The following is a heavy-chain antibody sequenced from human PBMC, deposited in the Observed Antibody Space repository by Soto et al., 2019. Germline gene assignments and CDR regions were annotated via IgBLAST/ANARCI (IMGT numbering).Heavy chain of an antibody. D-gene: IGHD2-2*01. CDR3: GRGLTSNANCIDP. CDR2: IYYTGKT. CDR1: GDYIHFGVYY. Sequence: PSETLSLTCSVSGDYIHFGVYYLTWIRQRPGKGLEWTGYIYYTGKTYYNPSLESRLTMSVDRSKNQFSLRLTSVTAADTAVYFCGRGLTSNANCIDPWGQGTLVTVSS. V-gene: IGHV4-30-4*01. J-gene: IGHJ5*02.